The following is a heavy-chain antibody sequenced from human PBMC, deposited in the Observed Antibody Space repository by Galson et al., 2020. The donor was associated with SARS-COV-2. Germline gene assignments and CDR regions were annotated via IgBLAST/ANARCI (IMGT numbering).Heavy chain of an antibody. CDR3: ARALHSSSWSIHQYIFDY. V-gene: IGHV1-3*01. J-gene: IGHJ4*02. CDR2: VNAASGDT. Sequence: ASVKVSCKASGYDFINYVMHWVRQAPGQSLEWMGWVNAASGDTKYSQTFQGRVTISRDTSASTVYMELSSLTSEDTALYYCARALHSSSWSIHQYIFDYWGQGTLVTVSS. D-gene: IGHD6-13*01. CDR1: GYDFINYV.